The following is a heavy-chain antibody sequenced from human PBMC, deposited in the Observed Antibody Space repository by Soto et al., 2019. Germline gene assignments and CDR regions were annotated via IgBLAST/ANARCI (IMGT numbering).Heavy chain of an antibody. J-gene: IGHJ4*02. Sequence: QVHLVESGGGVVRPGTSLRVSCSASEFSFNNYAVHWVRQAPGEGLEWVALISSDGNNKYYPDSVRGRFTISRDHSNNTVYLQMHSLRVDDTAVYYCATWTLPLSWNWIKSAAGKFDYWGQGTLVTVSS. V-gene: IGHV3-30-3*01. CDR2: ISSDGNNK. CDR1: EFSFNNYA. D-gene: IGHD2-2*03. CDR3: ATWTLPLSWNWIKSAAGKFDY.